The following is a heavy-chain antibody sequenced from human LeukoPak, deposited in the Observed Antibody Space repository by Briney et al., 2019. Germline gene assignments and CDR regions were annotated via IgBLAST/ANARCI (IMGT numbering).Heavy chain of an antibody. CDR3: ARERYDFWSGYSTFDI. D-gene: IGHD3-3*01. CDR1: GYTFTSYD. Sequence: ASVKVSCKASGYTFTSYDINWVRQATGQGLEWMGWMNPNSGNTGYAQKFQGRVTITADESTSTAYMELSSLRSEDTAVYYCARERYDFWSGYSTFDIWGQGTMVTVSS. V-gene: IGHV1-8*03. CDR2: MNPNSGNT. J-gene: IGHJ3*02.